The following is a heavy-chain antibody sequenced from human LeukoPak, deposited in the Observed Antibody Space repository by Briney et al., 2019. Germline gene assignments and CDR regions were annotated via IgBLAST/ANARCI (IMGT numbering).Heavy chain of an antibody. V-gene: IGHV3-30*02. CDR1: GFIFSSYG. J-gene: IGHJ4*02. D-gene: IGHD3-16*01. CDR2: IQYDGSNK. CDR3: TPHGRGDYAPLGGVDY. Sequence: GGSLRLSCVAPGFIFSSYGMHWVRQAPGKGLEWVAYIQYDGSNKQYADSVKGRFTISRDSSKNTLYLQMNSLKTEDTAVYYCTPHGRGDYAPLGGVDYWGQGTLVTVSS.